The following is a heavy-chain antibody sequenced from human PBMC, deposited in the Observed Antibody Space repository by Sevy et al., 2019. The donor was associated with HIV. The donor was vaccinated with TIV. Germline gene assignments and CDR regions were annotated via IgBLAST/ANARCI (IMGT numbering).Heavy chain of an antibody. CDR1: GLTLSSYA. Sequence: GGALRLSCADSGLTLSSYAMNWVRQAPGKGLEWVSAISGRGGSTYYADSVEGRFTISRDNSKNTLYLQMNSLRAEDTAVYYCAKAPPGDCSSGSCPRAYYYYGMDVWGQGTTVTVSS. J-gene: IGHJ6*02. D-gene: IGHD2-15*01. V-gene: IGHV3-23*01. CDR2: ISGRGGST. CDR3: AKAPPGDCSSGSCPRAYYYYGMDV.